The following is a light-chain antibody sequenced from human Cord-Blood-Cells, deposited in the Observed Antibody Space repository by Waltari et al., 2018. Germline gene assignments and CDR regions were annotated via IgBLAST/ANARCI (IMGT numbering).Light chain of an antibody. V-gene: IGLV2-23*01. CDR2: EGS. Sequence: QSALTQPASVSGSPGQSITISCPGTSSDVGSYNLVSWYQPHPGKAPKLMIYEGSKRPAGVSNRFSGSNSGNTASLTISGRQAEDEADYYCCSYAGSSTWVFGGGTKLTVL. CDR1: SSDVGSYNL. J-gene: IGLJ3*02. CDR3: CSYAGSSTWV.